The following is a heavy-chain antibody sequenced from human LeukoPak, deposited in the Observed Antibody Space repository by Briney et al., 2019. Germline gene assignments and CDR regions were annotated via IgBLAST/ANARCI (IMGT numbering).Heavy chain of an antibody. D-gene: IGHD3-3*01. V-gene: IGHV3-20*01. CDR3: ARDSTIFGVVIQYYFDY. J-gene: IGHJ4*02. Sequence: GGSLRLSCAASGFTFDDYGMSRVRQAPGKGLEWVSAINGSGGSTGYADSVKGRFTCSRNKAKNSLYLQITTLRAEDTALYICARDSTIFGVVIQYYFDYWGQGTLVTVSS. CDR1: GFTFDDYG. CDR2: INGSGGST.